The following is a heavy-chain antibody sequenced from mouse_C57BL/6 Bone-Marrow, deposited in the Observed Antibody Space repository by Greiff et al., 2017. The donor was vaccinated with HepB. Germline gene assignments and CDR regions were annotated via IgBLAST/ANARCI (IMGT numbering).Heavy chain of an antibody. CDR3: ASGMGGYAMDY. V-gene: IGHV14-3*01. CDR1: GFTFKNTY. Sequence: EVKLMESVAELVRPGASVKLSCTASGFTFKNTYMHWVKQRPEQGLEWIGRIDPANGNTKYAPKFQGKATITADTSSNTAYLQLSRLTSAEAAIYYCASGMGGYAMDYWGQGTSVTVAS. D-gene: IGHD2-3*01. CDR2: IDPANGNT. J-gene: IGHJ4*01.